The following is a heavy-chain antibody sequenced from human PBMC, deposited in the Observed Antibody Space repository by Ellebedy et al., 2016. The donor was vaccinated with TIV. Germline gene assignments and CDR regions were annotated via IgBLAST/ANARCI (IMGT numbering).Heavy chain of an antibody. J-gene: IGHJ5*02. CDR3: ARGLDP. Sequence: MPSETLSLTCAVYGGSFSGYYWSWIRQPPGKGLEWIGEINHSGSTNYNPSLKSRVTVSVDTSKNQFSLKLSSVTAADTAVYYCARGLDPWGQGTLVTVSS. V-gene: IGHV4-34*01. CDR1: GGSFSGYY. CDR2: INHSGST.